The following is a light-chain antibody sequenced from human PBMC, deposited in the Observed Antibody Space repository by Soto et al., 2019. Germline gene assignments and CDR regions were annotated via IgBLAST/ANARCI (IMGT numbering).Light chain of an antibody. CDR3: QQHNQWPIT. J-gene: IGKJ5*01. CDR2: YIS. CDR1: QSGCNV. V-gene: IGKV3D-15*01. Sequence: EIVMTQSPATLSVSPGETASLSCRASQSGCNVLACYQQKPGQAPRLLIYYISTRATGIPARFSGSGSGTEFTLTINSLQSEDSAVYYCQQHNQWPITFGQATRLEIK.